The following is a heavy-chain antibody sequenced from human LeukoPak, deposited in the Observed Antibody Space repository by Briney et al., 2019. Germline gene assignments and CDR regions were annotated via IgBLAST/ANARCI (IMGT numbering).Heavy chain of an antibody. D-gene: IGHD3-10*01. CDR2: INHSGST. Sequence: PSETLSLTCAVYGGSFSGYYWSWIRQPPGKGLEWIGEINHSGSTNYNPSLKSRVTISVDTSKNQFSLKLSSVTAADTAVYYCARRGRILWFGELSWFDPWGQGTLVTVSS. CDR1: GGSFSGYY. J-gene: IGHJ5*02. CDR3: ARRGRILWFGELSWFDP. V-gene: IGHV4-34*01.